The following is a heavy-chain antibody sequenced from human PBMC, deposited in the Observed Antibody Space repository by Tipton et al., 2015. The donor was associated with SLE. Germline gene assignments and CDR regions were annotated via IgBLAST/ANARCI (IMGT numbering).Heavy chain of an antibody. CDR2: IYYSGST. D-gene: IGHD3-9*01. J-gene: IGHJ5*02. V-gene: IGHV4-38-2*01. CDR1: GYSISSGYY. Sequence: GLVKPSETLSLTCDVSGYSISSGYYWGWIRQPPGKGLEWIGSIYYSGSTYYNPSLKSRVTISVDTSKNQFSLKLSSVTAADTAVYYCARLTAITIFNNWFDPWGQGTLVTVSS. CDR3: ARLTAITIFNNWFDP.